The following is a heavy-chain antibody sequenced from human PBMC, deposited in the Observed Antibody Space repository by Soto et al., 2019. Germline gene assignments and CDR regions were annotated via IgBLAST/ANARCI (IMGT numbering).Heavy chain of an antibody. Sequence: QVQLQESGPGLVKPSETLSLTCTVSGGSISSYYWSWIRQPPGKGLEWIGFIFYSGSTSYNPSLKSRVTISISTSEYQFSLKLNSVTAADPAVYYCASMIGDPVLSFDSWGQGTLVAVSS. D-gene: IGHD3-10*02. CDR1: GGSISSYY. V-gene: IGHV4-59*01. CDR2: IFYSGST. J-gene: IGHJ5*01. CDR3: ASMIGDPVLSFDS.